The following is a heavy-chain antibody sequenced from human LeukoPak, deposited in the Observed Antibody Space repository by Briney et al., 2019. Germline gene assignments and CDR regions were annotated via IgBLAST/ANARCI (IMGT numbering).Heavy chain of an antibody. CDR2: ISSSSSYI. Sequence: GGSLRLSCAASGFTFSSYSMNWVRQAPGKGLEWVSSISSSSSYIYYADSVKGRLTISGDNAKNSLYLKMNSLRAEDTAVYYCARDLRSGSYSNWFDPWGQGTLVTVSS. D-gene: IGHD3-10*02. CDR3: ARDLRSGSYSNWFDP. CDR1: GFTFSSYS. V-gene: IGHV3-21*01. J-gene: IGHJ5*02.